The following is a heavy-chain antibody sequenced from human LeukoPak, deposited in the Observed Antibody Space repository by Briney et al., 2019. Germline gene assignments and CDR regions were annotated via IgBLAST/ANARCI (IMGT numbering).Heavy chain of an antibody. V-gene: IGHV3-23*01. Sequence: GGSLRLSCVASGFTFSSYWMTWVRQAPGKGLEWVSAISGSGGSTYYADSVKGRFTISRDNSKNTLYLQMNSLRAEDTAVYYCTGVPWSDPWGQGTLVTVSS. CDR2: ISGSGGST. CDR1: GFTFSSYW. D-gene: IGHD6-6*01. J-gene: IGHJ5*02. CDR3: TGVPWSDP.